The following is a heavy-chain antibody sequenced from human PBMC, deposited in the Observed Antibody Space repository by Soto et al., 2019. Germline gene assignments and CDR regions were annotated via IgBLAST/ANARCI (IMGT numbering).Heavy chain of an antibody. CDR3: APLSVSLSGPYGIHV. CDR2: MFYSGLT. Sequence: SETLSLTCSVSGYSVSSSDYYWAWIRQPPGKGLEWIGSMFYSGLTYYNPSLKSRVTLSVDTSKNQFSVRLNSVTAADTAVYYCAPLSVSLSGPYGIHVWGQVTTVTVCS. D-gene: IGHD2-15*01. V-gene: IGHV4-39*01. J-gene: IGHJ6*02. CDR1: GYSVSSSDYY.